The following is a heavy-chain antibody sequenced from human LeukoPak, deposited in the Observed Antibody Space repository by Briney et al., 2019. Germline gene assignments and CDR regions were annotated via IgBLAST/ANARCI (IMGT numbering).Heavy chain of an antibody. CDR3: ARPEATVAGYDAFDI. CDR1: GYTFTCYY. D-gene: IGHD6-19*01. Sequence: GASVKVSCKASGYTFTCYYMHWVRQAPGQGGEGRGWINPKSGGTNYEKKFQGRVTMTRDTSISTAYMELSSLRSDDTAVYYCARPEATVAGYDAFDIWGQGTMVTVSS. CDR2: INPKSGGT. J-gene: IGHJ3*02. V-gene: IGHV1-2*02.